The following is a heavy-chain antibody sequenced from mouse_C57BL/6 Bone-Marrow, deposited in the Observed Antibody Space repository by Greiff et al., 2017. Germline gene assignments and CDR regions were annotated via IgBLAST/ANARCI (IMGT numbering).Heavy chain of an antibody. J-gene: IGHJ1*03. CDR2: ISSGSSTI. CDR1: GFTFSDYG. Sequence: EVKLVESGGGLVKPGGSLKLSCAASGFTFSDYGMHWVRQAPETGLEWVAYISSGSSTIYYADTVKGRFTISRDNAKNTLFLQMTSLRSEDTAMYYCARDYGSSYFYWYFDVWGTGTTVTVSS. CDR3: ARDYGSSYFYWYFDV. D-gene: IGHD1-1*01. V-gene: IGHV5-17*01.